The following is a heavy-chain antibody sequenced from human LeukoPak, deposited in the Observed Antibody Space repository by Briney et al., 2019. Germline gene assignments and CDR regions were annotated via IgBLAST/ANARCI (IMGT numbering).Heavy chain of an antibody. CDR1: GFTFSSYA. CDR3: ARDRGYCSSTSCSLDY. V-gene: IGHV3-30*01. J-gene: IGHJ4*02. Sequence: GGSLRLSCAASGFTFSSYAMHSVRQAPGKGLEWVAVISYDGSNKYYADSVKGRFTISRDNSKNTLYLQMNSLRAEDTAVYYSARDRGYCSSTSCSLDYWGQGTLVTVSS. CDR2: ISYDGSNK. D-gene: IGHD2-2*01.